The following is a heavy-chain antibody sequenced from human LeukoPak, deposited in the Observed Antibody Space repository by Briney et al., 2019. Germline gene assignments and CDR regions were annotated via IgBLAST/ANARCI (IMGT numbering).Heavy chain of an antibody. CDR1: GFTFSSFW. Sequence: GGPLRLSCAVSGFTFSSFWMTWVRQAPGKGLEWVSSISSSSSYIYYADSVKGRFTISRDNAKNSLYLQMNSLRAEDTAVYYCARADPDAFDIWGQGTMVTVSS. CDR2: ISSSSSYI. V-gene: IGHV3-21*01. J-gene: IGHJ3*02. CDR3: ARADPDAFDI.